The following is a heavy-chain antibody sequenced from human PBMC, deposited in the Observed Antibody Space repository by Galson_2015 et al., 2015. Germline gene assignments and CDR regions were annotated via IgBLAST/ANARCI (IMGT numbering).Heavy chain of an antibody. D-gene: IGHD2-2*01. CDR3: AHLPPTQLLFDY. CDR2: ISWDDNK. Sequence: PALVKPTQTLTLTCTFSGFSLSTSGVGVGWIRQPPGKALGWLALISWDDNKRYSPSLKSRLTITKDTSKNQVVLTMTNMDPVDTATYYCAHLPPTQLLFDYWGQGTLVTVSS. J-gene: IGHJ4*02. V-gene: IGHV2-5*02. CDR1: GFSLSTSGVG.